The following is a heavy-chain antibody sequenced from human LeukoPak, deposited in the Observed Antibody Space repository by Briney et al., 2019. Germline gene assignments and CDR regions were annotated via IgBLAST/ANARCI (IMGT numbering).Heavy chain of an antibody. V-gene: IGHV4-59*01. CDR3: AGASSSGWYPDIDY. CDR2: LYYSGST. CDR1: GGSITNYF. J-gene: IGHJ4*02. Sequence: SETLSLTCTLSGGSITNYFWSWVRQPPGKGLEWIGYLYYSGSTNYNPSLKSRVTISVDTSKSQFSLKLSSVTAADTAVYYCAGASSSGWYPDIDYWGQGTLVTVSS. D-gene: IGHD6-19*01.